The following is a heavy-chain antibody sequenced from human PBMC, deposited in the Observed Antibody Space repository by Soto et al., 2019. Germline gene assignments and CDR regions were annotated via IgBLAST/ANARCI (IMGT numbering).Heavy chain of an antibody. D-gene: IGHD6-13*01. V-gene: IGHV4-4*07. Sequence: SLTCTVSGGSISSYYWSWIRQPAGKGLEWIGRVYTNGATNYNPSLTSRVTVSVDTSRNQFSLKLRFVTAADTAVYYCAREAAETVGDGYWCDPWGQGTLVTVSS. CDR2: VYTNGAT. CDR3: AREAAETVGDGYWCDP. J-gene: IGHJ5*02. CDR1: GGSISSYY.